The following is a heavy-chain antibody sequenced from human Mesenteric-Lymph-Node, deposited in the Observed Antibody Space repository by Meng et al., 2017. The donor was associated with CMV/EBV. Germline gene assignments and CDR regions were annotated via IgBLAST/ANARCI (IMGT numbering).Heavy chain of an antibody. CDR3: ARGNRVVTWFDP. Sequence: SETLSLTCTLSGGSISSYYWNWIRQPPGKGLEWIGYIYSSGSTNYNPSLKNRVTISLDTPKNQFSLKLSSVTAADTAVYYCARGNRVVTWFDPWGQGTLVTVSS. V-gene: IGHV4-59*01. CDR2: IYSSGST. D-gene: IGHD3-3*01. CDR1: GGSISSYY. J-gene: IGHJ5*02.